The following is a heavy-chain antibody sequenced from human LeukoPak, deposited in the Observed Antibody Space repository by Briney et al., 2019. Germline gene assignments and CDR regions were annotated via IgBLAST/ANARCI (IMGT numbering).Heavy chain of an antibody. V-gene: IGHV3-64*01. CDR3: ARVRGDDYYYYYMDV. J-gene: IGHJ6*03. Sequence: GGSLRLSCAASGSTFSSYAMHWVRQAPGKGLEYVSAISSNGGSTYYANSVKGRFTISRDNSKNTLYLQMGSLRAEDMAVYYCARVRGDDYYYYYMDVWGKGTTVTVSS. CDR1: GSTFSSYA. CDR2: ISSNGGST. D-gene: IGHD3-16*01.